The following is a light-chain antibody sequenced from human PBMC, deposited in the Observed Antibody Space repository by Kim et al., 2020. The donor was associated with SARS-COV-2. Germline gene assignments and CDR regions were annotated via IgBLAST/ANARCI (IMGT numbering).Light chain of an antibody. CDR3: QQYKKWPLYT. CDR1: QSVSTN. J-gene: IGKJ2*01. Sequence: VSLGETATLSWRASQSVSTNLAWYQQRPGQAPRLLIYAASARAADIPTRFSASGSGTDFTLTISFLQSEDLAVYYCQQYKKWPLYTFGQGTKLEI. V-gene: IGKV3-15*01. CDR2: AAS.